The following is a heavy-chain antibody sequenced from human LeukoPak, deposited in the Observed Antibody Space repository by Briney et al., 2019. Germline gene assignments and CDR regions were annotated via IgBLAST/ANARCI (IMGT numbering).Heavy chain of an antibody. CDR2: IYYSGST. Sequence: SETLSLTCTVSGDSVSGQHLTWIRQPPGQGLEWIGQIYYSGSTHYNPALQSRLTMSLDTSKNQFSLTVTSVTAADTAVYYCATYYRGGGGRGHWGQGTLVTVST. CDR3: ATYYRGGGGRGH. V-gene: IGHV4-59*02. D-gene: IGHD3-10*01. CDR1: GDSVSGQH. J-gene: IGHJ4*02.